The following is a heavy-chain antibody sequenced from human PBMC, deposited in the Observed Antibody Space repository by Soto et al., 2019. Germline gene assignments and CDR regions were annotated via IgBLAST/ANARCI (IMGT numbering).Heavy chain of an antibody. D-gene: IGHD5-18*01. CDR1: GDSISSSY. CDR2: IYYSGTT. Sequence: SETLSLTCTVSGDSISSSYWSWIRQPPGKGLEWIGYIYYSGTTNYSPSLKSRVTMSVDTSKNQVSLKMSSVTAADTAVYYCARDTNTAMALYFDYWGQGTLVTVSS. J-gene: IGHJ4*02. V-gene: IGHV4-59*12. CDR3: ARDTNTAMALYFDY.